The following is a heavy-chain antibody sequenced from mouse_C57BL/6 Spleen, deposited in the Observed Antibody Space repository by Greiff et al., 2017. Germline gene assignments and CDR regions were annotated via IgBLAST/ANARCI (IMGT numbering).Heavy chain of an antibody. V-gene: IGHV1-76*01. Sequence: QVQLKESGAELVRPGASVKLSCKASGYTFTDYYINWVKQRPGQGLEWIARIYPGSGNTYYNEKFKGKATLTAEKSSSTAYMQLSRLTSEDSAVYFCARMYYGSRDLDYWGQGTTLTVSS. J-gene: IGHJ2*01. CDR1: GYTFTDYY. CDR2: IYPGSGNT. CDR3: ARMYYGSRDLDY. D-gene: IGHD1-1*01.